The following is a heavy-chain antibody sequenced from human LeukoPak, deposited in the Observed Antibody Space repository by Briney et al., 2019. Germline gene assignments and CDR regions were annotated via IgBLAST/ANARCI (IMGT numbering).Heavy chain of an antibody. CDR3: ARHGTISSASYFDY. CDR1: GGSISGNNYF. Sequence: PSETLSLTCTVSGGSISGNNYFWGWIRQPPGKGLEWIGSIYYSGSTYYNPSLKRRVTISVDTSKNQYSLRLSSVTAADTAVYYCARHGTISSASYFDYWGQGALVTVSS. CDR2: IYYSGST. J-gene: IGHJ4*02. D-gene: IGHD1-14*01. V-gene: IGHV4-39*01.